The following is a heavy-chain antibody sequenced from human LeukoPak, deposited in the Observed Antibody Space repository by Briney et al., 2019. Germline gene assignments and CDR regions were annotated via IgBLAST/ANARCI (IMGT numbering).Heavy chain of an antibody. V-gene: IGHV3-23*01. CDR1: GFTFSSYA. J-gene: IGHJ6*02. CDR3: ARAKGAAGTSFLYYYYGMDV. CDR2: ISGSGGST. D-gene: IGHD6-13*01. Sequence: GGSLRLSCAASGFTFSSYAMSWVRQAPGKGLEWVSAISGSGGSTYYADSVKGRFTISRDNAKNSLYLQMNSLRAEDTAVYYCARAKGAAGTSFLYYYYGMDVWGQGTTVTVSS.